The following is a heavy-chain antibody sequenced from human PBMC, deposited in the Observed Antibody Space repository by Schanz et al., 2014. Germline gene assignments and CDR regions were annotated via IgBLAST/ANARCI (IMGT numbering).Heavy chain of an antibody. CDR3: ARALYRVRLGELSKKLDY. J-gene: IGHJ4*02. CDR1: GGSFSGYY. D-gene: IGHD3-16*02. CDR2: INHSGST. V-gene: IGHV4-34*02. Sequence: QVQLQQWGAGLLKPSETLSLTCAVYGGSFSGYYWSWIRQPPGKGLQWIGEINHSGSTNYNPSLKCRVTLSVDTSKNHFSLKLSSVTAADTAVYYCARALYRVRLGELSKKLDYWGQGTLVTVSS.